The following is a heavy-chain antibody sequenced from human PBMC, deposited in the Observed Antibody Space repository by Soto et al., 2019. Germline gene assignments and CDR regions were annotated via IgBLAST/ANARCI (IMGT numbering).Heavy chain of an antibody. CDR2: INAGNGNT. D-gene: IGHD3-3*01. Sequence: ASVKVSCKASGYTFTSYAMHWVRQAPGQRLEWMGWINAGNGNTKYSQKFQGRVTITRDTSASTAYMELSSLRSEDTAVYYCARDLVRYDFWSGYYTPGYYWGQGTLVTVSS. V-gene: IGHV1-3*01. CDR3: ARDLVRYDFWSGYYTPGYY. J-gene: IGHJ4*02. CDR1: GYTFTSYA.